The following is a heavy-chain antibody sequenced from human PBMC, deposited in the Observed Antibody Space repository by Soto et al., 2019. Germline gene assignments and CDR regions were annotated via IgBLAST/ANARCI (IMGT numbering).Heavy chain of an antibody. CDR3: AKNRGGGSYNNWSLAV. CDR1: GFMFSCCA. CDR2: IHGDGDYS. J-gene: IGHJ2*01. V-gene: IGHV3-23*01. D-gene: IGHD1-26*01. Sequence: EVQLLDSGGGLVQPGGSLRLSCAASGFMFSCCAMSWVRQAPGKGLEWVSTIHGDGDYSHYTDSVEGRFTISRDNSRNKLYLQMNSLRGEDKAVYYCAKNRGGGSYNNWSLAVWGRGTLVKVS.